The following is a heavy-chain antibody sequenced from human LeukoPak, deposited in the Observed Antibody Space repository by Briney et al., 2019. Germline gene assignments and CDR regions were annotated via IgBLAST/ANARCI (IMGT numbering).Heavy chain of an antibody. CDR2: ISSSSSYI. CDR3: ARDLESPYYYGSGSSDY. D-gene: IGHD3-10*01. Sequence: GGSLRLSCAASGFTFSSYWMNWARQAPGKGLEWVSSISSSSSYIYYADSVKGRFTISRDNAKNSLYLQMNSLRAEDTAVYYCARDLESPYYYGSGSSDYWGQGTLVTVSS. J-gene: IGHJ4*02. V-gene: IGHV3-21*01. CDR1: GFTFSSYW.